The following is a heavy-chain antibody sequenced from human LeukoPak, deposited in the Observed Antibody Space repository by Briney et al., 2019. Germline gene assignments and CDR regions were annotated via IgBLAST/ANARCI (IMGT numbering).Heavy chain of an antibody. D-gene: IGHD3-3*01. V-gene: IGHV4-61*02. CDR2: IYTSGST. Sequence: SETLSLTCTVSGGSISSGSYYWSWIRQPAGKGLEWIGRIYTSGSTNYNPSLKSRVTISVDTSKNQFSLKLSSVTAADTAVYYCARRGFTIFGVVIRPKGAFDIWGQGTMVTVSS. CDR3: ARRGFTIFGVVIRPKGAFDI. J-gene: IGHJ3*02. CDR1: GGSISSGSYY.